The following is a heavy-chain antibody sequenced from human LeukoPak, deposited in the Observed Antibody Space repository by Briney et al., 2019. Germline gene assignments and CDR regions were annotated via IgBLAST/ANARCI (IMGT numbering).Heavy chain of an antibody. V-gene: IGHV1-69*13. J-gene: IGHJ5*02. Sequence: ASVKVSCKASGGTFSSYAIGWVRQAPGQGLEWMGGIIPIFGTANYAQKFQGRVTITADESTSTAYMELSSLRSEDTAVHYCARELGCSTTSCFSPPGGWFDPWGQGTLVTVSS. CDR1: GGTFSSYA. CDR3: ARELGCSTTSCFSPPGGWFDP. D-gene: IGHD2-2*01. CDR2: IIPIFGTA.